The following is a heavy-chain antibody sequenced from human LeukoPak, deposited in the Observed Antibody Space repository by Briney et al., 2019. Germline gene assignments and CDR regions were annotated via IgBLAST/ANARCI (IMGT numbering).Heavy chain of an antibody. CDR3: AKRPLSSCN. CDR2: IYISGST. CDR1: GGSIRGNY. Sequence: AESVSRTCTVSGGSIRGNYMTWVRQAPGKGLEWVSLIYISGSTSYSDSVKGRFTIYIDNSKNNLYLRLNLLTAVDTAVYYCAKRPLSSCNWGLGTLVTVSS. D-gene: IGHD5/OR15-5a*01. J-gene: IGHJ4*01. V-gene: IGHV3-53*01.